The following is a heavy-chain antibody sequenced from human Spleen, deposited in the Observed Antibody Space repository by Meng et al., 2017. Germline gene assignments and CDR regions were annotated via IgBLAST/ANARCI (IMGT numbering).Heavy chain of an antibody. CDR3: GSLMITFCGVTLGVGTDVAFDI. Sequence: ASVKVSCKASGYTFTGYYMHWVRQAPGQGLEWMGRINPNSGGTNYAQKFQGRVTMTRETSINTAYMELSRLRSDDTAVYDCGSLMITFCGVTLGVGTDVAFDIWGQGTMVTVSS. D-gene: IGHD3-16*01. V-gene: IGHV1-2*06. CDR2: INPNSGGT. CDR1: GYTFTGYY. J-gene: IGHJ3*02.